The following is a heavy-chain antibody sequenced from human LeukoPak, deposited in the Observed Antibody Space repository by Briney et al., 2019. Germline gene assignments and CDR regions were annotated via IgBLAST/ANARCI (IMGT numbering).Heavy chain of an antibody. D-gene: IGHD2-15*01. CDR2: IYYSGST. J-gene: IGHJ4*02. Sequence: SETLSLTCTVSGGSISSYYWSWIRQPPGKGLEWIGYIYYSGSTNYNPSLKSRVTISVDTSKNQFSLELSSVTAADTAVYYCARVAPQDYYFDYWGQGTLVTVSS. V-gene: IGHV4-59*01. CDR1: GGSISSYY. CDR3: ARVAPQDYYFDY.